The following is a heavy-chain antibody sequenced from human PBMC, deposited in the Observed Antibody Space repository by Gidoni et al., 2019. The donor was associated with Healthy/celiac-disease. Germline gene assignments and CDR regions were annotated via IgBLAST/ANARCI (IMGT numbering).Heavy chain of an antibody. CDR3: ARGESYYDSSGYWKRGYYFDY. V-gene: IGHV4-34*01. J-gene: IGHJ4*02. CDR1: GVSFSGYY. D-gene: IGHD3-22*01. CDR2: INHSGST. Sequence: QVQLQQRGAGLLKPSETLSLTCAVYGVSFSGYYWSWIRQPPGKGLEWMGEINHSGSTNYNPSLKSRVTKSVDTSKNQFSLKLSSVTAADTAVYYCARGESYYDSSGYWKRGYYFDYWGQGTLVTVSS.